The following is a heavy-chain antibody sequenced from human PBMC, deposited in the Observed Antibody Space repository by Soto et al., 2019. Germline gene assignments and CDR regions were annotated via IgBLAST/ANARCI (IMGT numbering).Heavy chain of an antibody. CDR2: IYYSGST. CDR3: ARAVVVPAAWFDP. D-gene: IGHD2-2*01. Sequence: QVQLQESGQGLVKPSETLSLTCTVSGGPISSYYWSWIRQPPGKGLEWNGYIYYSGSTNYNPSLKSRDTISVGPSKNEFSLNLSSVTAAATAVYYCARAVVVPAAWFDPWGQGTRVTFSS. V-gene: IGHV4-59*01. CDR1: GGPISSYY. J-gene: IGHJ5*02.